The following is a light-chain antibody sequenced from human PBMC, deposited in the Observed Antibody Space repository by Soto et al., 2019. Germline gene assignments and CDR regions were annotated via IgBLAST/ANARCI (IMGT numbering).Light chain of an antibody. CDR3: ISYTSSSTLLV. J-gene: IGLJ1*01. CDR1: SSDVGAYNY. V-gene: IGLV2-14*01. CDR2: EVS. Sequence: QSALTQPASVSGAPGQSITISCTGTSSDVGAYNYVSWYQQHPGKAPKLMIYEVSNRPSGVSNRFSGSTSGNTASLTISGLQAEDEADYYCISYTSSSTLLVFGTGTK.